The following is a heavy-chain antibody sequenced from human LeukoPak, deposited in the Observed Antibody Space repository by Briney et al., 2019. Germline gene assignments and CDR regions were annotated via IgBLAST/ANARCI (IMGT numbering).Heavy chain of an antibody. CDR3: AKGYDFWSAGIDY. J-gene: IGHJ4*02. CDR1: GFTFSSYA. V-gene: IGHV3-23*01. D-gene: IGHD3-3*01. Sequence: TGGSLRLSCAASGFTFSSYAMSWVRQAPGKGLEWVSAISGSGGSTYYADSVKGRFTISRDNSKNTLYLQMNSLRVEDTAVYYCAKGYDFWSAGIDYWGQGTLVTVSS. CDR2: ISGSGGST.